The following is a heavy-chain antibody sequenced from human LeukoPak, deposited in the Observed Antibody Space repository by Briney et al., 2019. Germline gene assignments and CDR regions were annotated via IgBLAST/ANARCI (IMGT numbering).Heavy chain of an antibody. CDR1: GGSISSYY. Sequence: SETLSLTCTVSGGSISSYYWSWIRQPPGKGLEWIGEINHSGSINYNPSLKSRVTISVDTSKNQFSLKLSSVTAADTAVYYCARGPYSSSWYLPRNWFDPWGQGTLVTVSS. V-gene: IGHV4-34*01. CDR2: INHSGSI. J-gene: IGHJ5*02. CDR3: ARGPYSSSWYLPRNWFDP. D-gene: IGHD6-13*01.